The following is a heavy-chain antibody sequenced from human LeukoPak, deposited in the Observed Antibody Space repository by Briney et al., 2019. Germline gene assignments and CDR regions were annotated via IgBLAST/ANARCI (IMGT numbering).Heavy chain of an antibody. CDR2: ISDTGKN. CDR1: GASLSSYY. Sequence: SETLSLTCSVSGASLSSYYWDWLRQAPGKGLEWIGYISDTGKNDAHPSLKRRVIISLDVSKKQVPLRLRSVNAAAPAVYYCATGYYEPFATWGPGILVTVSS. D-gene: IGHD1-26*01. V-gene: IGHV4-59*12. J-gene: IGHJ5*02. CDR3: ATGYYEPFAT.